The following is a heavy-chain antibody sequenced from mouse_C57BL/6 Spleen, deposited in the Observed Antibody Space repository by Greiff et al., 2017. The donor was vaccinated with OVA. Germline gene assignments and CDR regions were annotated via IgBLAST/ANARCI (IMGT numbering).Heavy chain of an antibody. CDR1: GFTFSDYG. CDR2: ISSGSSTI. V-gene: IGHV5-17*01. Sequence: DVMLVESGGGLVKPGGSLKLSCAASGFTFSDYGMHWVRQAPEKGLAWVAYISSGSSTIYYADTVKGRFTISRDNAKNTLFLQMTSLRSEDTAMYYCAGWLLRGIYYYAMDYWGQGTSVTVSS. J-gene: IGHJ4*01. D-gene: IGHD2-3*01. CDR3: AGWLLRGIYYYAMDY.